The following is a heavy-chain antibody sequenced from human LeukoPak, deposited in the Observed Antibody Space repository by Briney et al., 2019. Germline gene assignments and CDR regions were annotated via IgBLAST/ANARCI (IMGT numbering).Heavy chain of an antibody. CDR1: EFTFSSYS. V-gene: IGHV3-21*01. J-gene: IGHJ4*02. CDR2: ISSSSSYI. Sequence: GGSLRLSCAASEFTFSSYSMNWVRLAPGKGLEWVSSISSSSSYIYYADSVKGRFTISRDNAKNSLYLQMNSLRAEDTAVYYCARAPGYGDYFDYWGQGTLVTVSS. CDR3: ARAPGYGDYFDY. D-gene: IGHD4-17*01.